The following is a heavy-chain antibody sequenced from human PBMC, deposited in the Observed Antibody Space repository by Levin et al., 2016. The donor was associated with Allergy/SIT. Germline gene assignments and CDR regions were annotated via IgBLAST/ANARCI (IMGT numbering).Heavy chain of an antibody. CDR1: GYSISSGYY. V-gene: IGHV4-38-2*01. CDR3: ARGGSEDTAIVYGMDV. D-gene: IGHD5-18*01. J-gene: IGHJ6*02. Sequence: SETLSLTCAVSGYSISSGYYWGWIRQPPGKGLEWIGSINHSGSTNYNPSLRSRVTISVDTSKNQFSLKLSSVTAADTAVYYCARGGSEDTAIVYGMDVWGQGTTVTVSS. CDR2: INHSGST.